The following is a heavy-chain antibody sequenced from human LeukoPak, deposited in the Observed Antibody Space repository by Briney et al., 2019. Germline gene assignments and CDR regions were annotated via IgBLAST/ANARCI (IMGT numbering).Heavy chain of an antibody. CDR2: ISSSGSTI. J-gene: IGHJ4*02. CDR1: GFTFSDYY. CDR3: ARGTLFTWLPTPGAFIDY. D-gene: IGHD5-12*01. Sequence: GGSLRLSCAASGFTFSDYYMSWIRQAPGKGLEWVSYISSSGSTIYYADSVKGRFTISRDNAKNSLYLQMNSLRAEDTAVYYCARGTLFTWLPTPGAFIDYWGQGTLVTVSS. V-gene: IGHV3-11*01.